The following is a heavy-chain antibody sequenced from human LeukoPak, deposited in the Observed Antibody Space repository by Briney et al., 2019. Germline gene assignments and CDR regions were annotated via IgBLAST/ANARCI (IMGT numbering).Heavy chain of an antibody. CDR3: ARVEGADTAMVTGYEDY. Sequence: ASVKVSCKASGYTFTSYGISWVRQAPGQGLEWMGWISAYNGNTNYAQKLQGRVTMTTDTSTSTAYMELSSLRSEDTAVYYCARVEGADTAMVTGYEDYWGQGTLVTVSS. CDR1: GYTFTSYG. D-gene: IGHD5-18*01. J-gene: IGHJ4*02. CDR2: ISAYNGNT. V-gene: IGHV1-18*01.